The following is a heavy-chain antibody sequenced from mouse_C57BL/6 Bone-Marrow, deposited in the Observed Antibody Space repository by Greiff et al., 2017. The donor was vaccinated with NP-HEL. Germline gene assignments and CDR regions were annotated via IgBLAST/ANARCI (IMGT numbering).Heavy chain of an antibody. V-gene: IGHV1-19*01. CDR2: INPYNGGT. Sequence: DVQLQESGPVLVKPGASVKMSCKASGYTFTDYYMNWVKQSHGKSLEWIGVINPYNGGTSYNQKFKGKATLTVDKSSSTAYMELNSLTSEDSAVYYCAFLFITTVVGGYCDVWGTGTTVTVSS. CDR3: AFLFITTVVGGYCDV. D-gene: IGHD1-1*01. J-gene: IGHJ1*03. CDR1: GYTFTDYY.